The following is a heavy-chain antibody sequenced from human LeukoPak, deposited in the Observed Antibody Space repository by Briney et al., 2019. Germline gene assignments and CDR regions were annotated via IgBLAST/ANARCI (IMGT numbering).Heavy chain of an antibody. CDR2: IIAYNVNT. J-gene: IGHJ3*02. CDR3: ASTDSSGYYARTGGAFDI. Sequence: ASVKVSCKASGYTFTSYGISWGRQAPGQGLGWMGWIIAYNVNTNYAQKLQGRGTMTTDTATSTDYMEMRRLRSDDTAVYPCASTDSSGYYARTGGAFDIWGQGTMVTVSS. D-gene: IGHD3-22*01. CDR1: GYTFTSYG. V-gene: IGHV1-18*01.